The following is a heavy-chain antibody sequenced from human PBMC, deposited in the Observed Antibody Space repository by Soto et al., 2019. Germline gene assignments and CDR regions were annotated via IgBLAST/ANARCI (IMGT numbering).Heavy chain of an antibody. CDR3: AREVVGATTAHFDY. J-gene: IGHJ4*02. Sequence: SETLSLTCTVSGGSISSYYWSWIRQPVGKGLEWIGRIYTSGSTNYNPSLKSRVTMSVDTSKNQFSLKLSSVTAADTAVYYCAREVVGATTAHFDYWGQGTLVTVSS. CDR1: GGSISSYY. V-gene: IGHV4-4*07. D-gene: IGHD1-26*01. CDR2: IYTSGST.